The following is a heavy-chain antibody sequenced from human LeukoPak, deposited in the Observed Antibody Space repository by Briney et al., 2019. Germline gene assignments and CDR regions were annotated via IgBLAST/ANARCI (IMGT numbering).Heavy chain of an antibody. V-gene: IGHV3-7*03. CDR1: GFTFSSYL. CDR3: AKSDCSGGSCYAVY. D-gene: IGHD2-15*01. CDR2: IKHDGSDK. J-gene: IGHJ4*02. Sequence: GGSLRLSCAASGFTFSSYLMNWVRQAPGKGLEWVAYIKHDGSDKKYVDSVKGRFTISRDNAENSLYLQMNSLRAEDTALYYCAKSDCSGGSCYAVYWGQGTLVTVSS.